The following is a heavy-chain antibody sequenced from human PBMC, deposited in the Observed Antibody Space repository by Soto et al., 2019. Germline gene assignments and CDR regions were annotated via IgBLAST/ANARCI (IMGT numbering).Heavy chain of an antibody. CDR1: GGTFSSYT. CDR2: IIPILGIA. V-gene: IGHV1-69*04. CDR3: ARDPADDYGDSGI. Sequence: GASVKVSCKASGGTFSSYTISWVRQAPGQGLEWMGRIIPILGIANYAQKFQGRVTITADKSTSTAYMKLSSLRSEDTAVYYCARDPADDYGDSGIWGQGTMVTVSS. J-gene: IGHJ3*02. D-gene: IGHD4-17*01.